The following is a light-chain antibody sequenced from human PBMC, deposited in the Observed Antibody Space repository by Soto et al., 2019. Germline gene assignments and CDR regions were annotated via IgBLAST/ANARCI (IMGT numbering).Light chain of an antibody. CDR3: CSYAGSYTYV. CDR1: SSDVGGYNF. CDR2: DVI. Sequence: QSVLTQPRSVSGSPGQSVTISCTGTSSDVGGYNFVSWYQQHPGKAPKLMIFDVIKRPSGVPDRFSGSKSANTASLTISGLQAEDEADYYCCSYAGSYTYVFGTGTKLTV. J-gene: IGLJ1*01. V-gene: IGLV2-11*01.